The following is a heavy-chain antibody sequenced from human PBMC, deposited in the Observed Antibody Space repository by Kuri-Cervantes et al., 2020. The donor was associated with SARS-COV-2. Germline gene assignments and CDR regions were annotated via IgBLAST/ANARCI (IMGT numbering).Heavy chain of an antibody. CDR1: GFTFSTYE. V-gene: IGHV3-48*03. J-gene: IGHJ4*02. Sequence: SLKISCVASGFTFSTYEMNWVRQAQGKGLEWVSYITGSGTTIYSADSVKGRFTISRDNAKNSLYLQMNSLRAEDTAVYYCARGDSSGYYFDYWGQGTLVTVSS. CDR2: ITGSGTTI. CDR3: ARGDSSGYYFDY. D-gene: IGHD3-22*01.